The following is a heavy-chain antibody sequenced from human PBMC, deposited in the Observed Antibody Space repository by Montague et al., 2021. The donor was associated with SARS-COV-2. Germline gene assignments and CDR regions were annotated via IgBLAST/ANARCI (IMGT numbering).Heavy chain of an antibody. CDR3: ARQLRYYDWRADY. D-gene: IGHD3-9*01. CDR1: GGSFSGYY. Sequence: SETLSLTCAVYGGSFSGYYWNWIRQPPGKGLEWIGEINHSGSTNYNPSLKSRVTMSVDTSKNQFSLKLSSVTAADTAVYYRARQLRYYDWRADYWGQGTLVSVSS. J-gene: IGHJ4*02. CDR2: INHSGST. V-gene: IGHV4-34*01.